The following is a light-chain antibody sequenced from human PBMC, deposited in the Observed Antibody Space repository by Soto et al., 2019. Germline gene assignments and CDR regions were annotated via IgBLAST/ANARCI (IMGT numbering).Light chain of an antibody. CDR1: SSDVGAYNS. V-gene: IGLV2-23*01. J-gene: IGLJ1*01. Sequence: QSALAHPASVSGSPGQSITISCTGTSSDVGAYNSVSWYQQHPHRAPQVIIYKGTQRPSGVSNRFSGSTSGNAASLTISALQADEEADYFCCSSAPESTYVFGTGTKVTV. CDR3: CSSAPESTYV. CDR2: KGT.